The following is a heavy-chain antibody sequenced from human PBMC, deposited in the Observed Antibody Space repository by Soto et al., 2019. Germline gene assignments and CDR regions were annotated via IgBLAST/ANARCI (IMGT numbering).Heavy chain of an antibody. CDR1: GFPFSNYA. V-gene: IGHV3-23*01. CDR2: INIGGDTT. Sequence: EVQLLESGGGLVQPGGSLRLSCGVSGFPFSNYAMSWVRQAPGTGLEWVSAINIGGDTTYYADSVKGRFTMSRDNSKNTLYLQMNSLRAEDTAVYYCAKLLVTHIPYYYYGLDVCGQGTTVTVSS. CDR3: AKLLVTHIPYYYYGLDV. J-gene: IGHJ6*02. D-gene: IGHD2-21*02.